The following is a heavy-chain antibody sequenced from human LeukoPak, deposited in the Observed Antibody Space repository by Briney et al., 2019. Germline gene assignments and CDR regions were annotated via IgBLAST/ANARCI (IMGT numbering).Heavy chain of an antibody. CDR2: ISSSGSTI. CDR1: GFTFSDYY. CDR3: AKAKGYSSSWYLGY. J-gene: IGHJ4*02. V-gene: IGHV3-11*01. D-gene: IGHD6-13*01. Sequence: GGSLRLSCAASGFTFSDYYMSWIRQAPGKGLEWVLYISSSGSTIYYADSVKGRFTISRDNSKNTLYLQMNSLRAEDTAVYYCAKAKGYSSSWYLGYWGQGTLVTVSS.